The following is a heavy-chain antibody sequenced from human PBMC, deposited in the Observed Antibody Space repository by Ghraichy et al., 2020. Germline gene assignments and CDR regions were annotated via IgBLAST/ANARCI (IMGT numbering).Heavy chain of an antibody. Sequence: SRVTISVDTSKNQFSLRLSSVTAADTAVYYCASRPKVSYYGMDVWGQGTTVTVSS. CDR3: ASRPKVSYYGMDV. V-gene: IGHV4-34*01. J-gene: IGHJ6*02.